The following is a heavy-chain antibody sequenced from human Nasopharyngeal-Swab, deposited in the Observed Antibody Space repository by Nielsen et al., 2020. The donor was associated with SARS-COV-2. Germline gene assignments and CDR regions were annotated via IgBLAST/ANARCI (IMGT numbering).Heavy chain of an antibody. J-gene: IGHJ6*02. CDR2: IFSNYEK. D-gene: IGHD6-19*01. CDR3: ARMETIAVAGYYYYYGMDV. V-gene: IGHV2-26*01. Sequence: RQAPGKALEWLAHIFSNYEKSYSTSLKSRLTISKDTSKSQVVLTMTNMDPVDTATYYCARMETIAVAGYYYYYGMDVWGQGTTVTVSS.